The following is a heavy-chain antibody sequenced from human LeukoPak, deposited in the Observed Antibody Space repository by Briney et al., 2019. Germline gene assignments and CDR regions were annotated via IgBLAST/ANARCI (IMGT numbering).Heavy chain of an antibody. CDR1: GFIFNNEW. V-gene: IGHV3-7*03. CDR3: AKERGVDIVATGPFDY. CDR2: IRADGTEK. D-gene: IGHD5-12*01. Sequence: GGSLRLSCAASGFIFNNEWMDWVRQAPGKGLEWVANIRADGTEKYYVDSVKGRFTISRDNAKNSLYLQLNSLRVEDTAVYYCAKERGVDIVATGPFDYWGQGTLVTVSS. J-gene: IGHJ4*02.